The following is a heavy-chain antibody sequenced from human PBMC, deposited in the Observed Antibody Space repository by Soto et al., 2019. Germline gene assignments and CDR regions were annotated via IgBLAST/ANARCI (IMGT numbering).Heavy chain of an antibody. D-gene: IGHD2-2*01. CDR1: GGTFSSYA. Sequence: VASVKVSCKASGGTFSSYAIRGVREAPGQGLEWMGGIIPIFGTANYAQKFQGRVTITADESTSTAYMELSSLRSEDTAVYYCARDCSSTSCYDYWGQGTLVTVSS. CDR3: ARDCSSTSCYDY. J-gene: IGHJ4*02. CDR2: IIPIFGTA. V-gene: IGHV1-69*13.